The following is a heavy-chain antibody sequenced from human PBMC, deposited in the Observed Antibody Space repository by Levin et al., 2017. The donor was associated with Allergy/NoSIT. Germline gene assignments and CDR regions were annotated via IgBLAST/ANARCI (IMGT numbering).Heavy chain of an antibody. J-gene: IGHJ4*02. CDR1: GFTFSSYA. CDR3: AKWLSVGPVAPVGC. V-gene: IGHV3-23*01. D-gene: IGHD6-19*01. CDR2: VSDSGDRT. Sequence: QAGGSLRLSCAASGFTFSSYAMSWVRQAPGKGLEWVSLVSDSGDRTYYAASVKGRFTISRDNSKNALYLQMNSLRVDDTAVYYCAKWLSVGPVAPVGCWGQGTLVTVSS.